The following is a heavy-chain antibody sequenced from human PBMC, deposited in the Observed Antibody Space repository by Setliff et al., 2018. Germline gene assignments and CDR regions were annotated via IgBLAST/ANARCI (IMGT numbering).Heavy chain of an antibody. CDR3: AKEPAVTMTESIRRSYYDYALDV. J-gene: IGHJ6*02. D-gene: IGHD3-22*01. Sequence: RASVKVSCKASGYTLSNSILSWVRQAPGQGLEWVGWISAYNGKTYSAQKFQDRVTLTTHTSTDTAYMELRGLRFDDTAIYYCAKEPAVTMTESIRRSYYDYALDVWGQGTAVTVSS. CDR2: ISAYNGKT. V-gene: IGHV1-18*01. CDR1: GYTLSNSI.